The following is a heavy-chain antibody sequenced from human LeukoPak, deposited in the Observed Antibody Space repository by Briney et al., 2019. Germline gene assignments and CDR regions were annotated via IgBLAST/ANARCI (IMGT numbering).Heavy chain of an antibody. Sequence: ASVKVSCKASGYTFTGYYMHWVRQAPGQGLEWMGWINPNSGGTNYAQKFQGRVTMTRDTSISTAYMELSRLRSNDDAVYYCAREDDIVGVAGYSSSSAYWGQGTLVTVSS. CDR3: AREDDIVGVAGYSSSSAY. D-gene: IGHD6-13*01. CDR1: GYTFTGYY. J-gene: IGHJ4*02. V-gene: IGHV1-2*02. CDR2: INPNSGGT.